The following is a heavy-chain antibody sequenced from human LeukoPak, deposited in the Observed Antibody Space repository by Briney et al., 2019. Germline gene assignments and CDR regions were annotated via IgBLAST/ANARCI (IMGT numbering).Heavy chain of an antibody. Sequence: SETLSLTCAVYGGSFSGYYWSWIRQPPGKGLDGVGEINHSGSTNYNPSLKSRVTISVDTSKNQFSLKLSSVTAADTAVYYCARGDRKYYYDSSGYYSNHWFDPWGQGTLVTVSS. CDR1: GGSFSGYY. CDR2: INHSGST. V-gene: IGHV4-34*01. D-gene: IGHD3-22*01. CDR3: ARGDRKYYYDSSGYYSNHWFDP. J-gene: IGHJ5*02.